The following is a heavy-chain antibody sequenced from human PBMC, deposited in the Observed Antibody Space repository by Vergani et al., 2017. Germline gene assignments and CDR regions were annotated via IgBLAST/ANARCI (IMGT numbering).Heavy chain of an antibody. CDR2: IYPGDSDT. V-gene: IGHV5-51*01. D-gene: IGHD6-13*01. J-gene: IGHJ6*02. CDR3: ASPRTLAAAGTDYYYGMDV. CDR1: GYSFTSYW. Sequence: EVQLVQSGAEVKKPGESLKISCKGSGYSFTSYWIGWVRQMPGKGLEWMGIIYPGDSDTRYSPSFQGQVTISADKSISTAYLQWSSLKASDTAMYYCASPRTLAAAGTDYYYGMDVWGQGTSVTVSS.